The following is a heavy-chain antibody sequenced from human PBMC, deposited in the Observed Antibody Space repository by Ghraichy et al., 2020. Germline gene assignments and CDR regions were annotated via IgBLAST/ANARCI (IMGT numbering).Heavy chain of an antibody. Sequence: SETLSLTCTVSGGSISSTSYYWGWIRQPPGKGLEWIGSIYYRGGTNYNPSLKSRVTISVDTSKNQFSLKLASVTAADTAVYYCARPSIAMVSYWYFDLWGRGTLVTVSS. CDR1: GGSISSTSYY. V-gene: IGHV4-39*01. CDR3: ARPSIAMVSYWYFDL. D-gene: IGHD5-18*01. CDR2: IYYRGGT. J-gene: IGHJ2*01.